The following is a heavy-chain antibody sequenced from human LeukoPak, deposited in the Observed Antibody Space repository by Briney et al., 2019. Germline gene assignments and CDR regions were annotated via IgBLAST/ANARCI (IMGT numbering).Heavy chain of an antibody. V-gene: IGHV3-9*01. CDR3: ARLFLPAAA. D-gene: IGHD2-2*01. CDR1: GFTFDDYA. J-gene: IGHJ5*02. CDR2: ISWNSGSI. Sequence: PGGSLRLSCAASGFTFDDYAMHWVRQAPGKGLEWVSGISWNSGSIGYADSVKGRFTISRDNAKNSLYLQMNSLRAEDTAVYFCARLFLPAAAWGQGTQVTVSS.